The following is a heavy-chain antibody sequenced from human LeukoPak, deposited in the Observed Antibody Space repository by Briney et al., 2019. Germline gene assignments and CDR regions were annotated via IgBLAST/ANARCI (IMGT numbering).Heavy chain of an antibody. CDR2: ISAYNGNT. D-gene: IGHD3-3*01. V-gene: IGHV1-18*01. CDR3: ARDSKDYDFWSGYYTGFDP. Sequence: ASVKVSCKASGYTVTSYGISWVRQAPGQGLEWMGWISAYNGNTNYAQKLQGRVTMTTDTSTSTAYMELRSLRSDDTAVYYCARDSKDYDFWSGYYTGFDPWGQGTLVTVSS. CDR1: GYTVTSYG. J-gene: IGHJ5*02.